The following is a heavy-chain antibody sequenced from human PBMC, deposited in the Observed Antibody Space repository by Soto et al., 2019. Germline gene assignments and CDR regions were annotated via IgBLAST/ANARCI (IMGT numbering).Heavy chain of an antibody. CDR2: INPNSGGT. CDR1: GYTFTGYY. CDR3: ARASDCTNGVCYYYYYGMDV. Sequence: ASVKVSCKASGYTFTGYYMHWVRQAPGQGLEWMGWINPNSGGTNYAQRFQGWVTMTRDTSISTAYMELSRLRSDDTAVYYCARASDCTNGVCYYYYYGMDVWGQGTTVTVSS. V-gene: IGHV1-2*04. J-gene: IGHJ6*02. D-gene: IGHD2-8*01.